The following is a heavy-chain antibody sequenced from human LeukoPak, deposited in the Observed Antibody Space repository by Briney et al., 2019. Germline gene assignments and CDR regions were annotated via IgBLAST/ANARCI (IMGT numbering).Heavy chain of an antibody. J-gene: IGHJ4*02. CDR2: IYYSGST. D-gene: IGHD6-19*01. V-gene: IGHV4-59*08. CDR1: GGSISSYY. Sequence: SETLSLTCTVSGGSISSYYWSWIRQPPGKGLEWIGYIYYSGSTNYNPSLKSRVTISVDTSKNQFSLKLSSVTAADTAVYYCARSSGWVYFDYWGQGTLVTVSS. CDR3: ARSSGWVYFDY.